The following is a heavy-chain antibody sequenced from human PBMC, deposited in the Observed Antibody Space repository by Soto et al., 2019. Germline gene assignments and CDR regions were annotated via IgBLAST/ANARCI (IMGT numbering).Heavy chain of an antibody. J-gene: IGHJ6*02. CDR3: ARDGPYYYASRMDV. Sequence: EVQLVESGGGLVQPGGSLRLSCVASGIPVSSNYMTWVRQAPGKGLEWVSVLHSGGDTYYANSVKGRFTISRHDSTNTLFLQMNILTAEDTAVYYWARDGPYYYASRMDVWGQGTTVTVSS. D-gene: IGHD3-10*01. CDR2: LHSGGDT. CDR1: GIPVSSNY. V-gene: IGHV3-53*04.